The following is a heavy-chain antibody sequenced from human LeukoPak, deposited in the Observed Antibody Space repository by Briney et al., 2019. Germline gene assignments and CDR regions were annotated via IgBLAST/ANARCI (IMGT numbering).Heavy chain of an antibody. V-gene: IGHV3-23*01. CDR2: ISGSSGTT. CDR3: AKSWSCVQYNDWLCYFDY. Sequence: GGSLRFSCAASGFTFSNYAMSWVRQAPGKGLEWVPGISGSSGTTYYTDSVQGRFTISRDNSKDTLYLQMNSLRDDDTAIYYCAKSWSCVQYNDWLCYFDYWGQGTLVTVSS. D-gene: IGHD3-9*01. CDR1: GFTFSNYA. J-gene: IGHJ4*02.